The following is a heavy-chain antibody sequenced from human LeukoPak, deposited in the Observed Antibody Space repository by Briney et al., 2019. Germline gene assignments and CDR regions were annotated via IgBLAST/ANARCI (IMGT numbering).Heavy chain of an antibody. J-gene: IGHJ4*02. Sequence: SETLSLTCTVSGGSIFSYYWSWIRQPPGKGLEWIGYIYYSGSTNYNPSLKSRVTISVDMSKNKFSLKLSSVTATDTAVYYCAREGAGAHYFDYWGQGTLVTVSS. CDR2: IYYSGST. D-gene: IGHD1-26*01. V-gene: IGHV4-59*01. CDR3: AREGAGAHYFDY. CDR1: GGSIFSYY.